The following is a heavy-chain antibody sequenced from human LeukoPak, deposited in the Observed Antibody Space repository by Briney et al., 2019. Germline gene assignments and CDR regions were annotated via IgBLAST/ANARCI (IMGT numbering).Heavy chain of an antibody. CDR3: ARHSSSWYGGREYYFGY. J-gene: IGHJ4*02. D-gene: IGHD6-13*01. CDR2: TYYRSKWYN. CDR1: GDSVSSNSAA. Sequence: SQTLSLTCAISGDSVSSNSAAWNWIRQSPSRGLEWLGRTYYRSKWYNDYAVSVKSRITINPDTSKNQFSLQLNSVTPEDTAVYYCARHSSSWYGGREYYFGYWGQGTLVTVSS. V-gene: IGHV6-1*01.